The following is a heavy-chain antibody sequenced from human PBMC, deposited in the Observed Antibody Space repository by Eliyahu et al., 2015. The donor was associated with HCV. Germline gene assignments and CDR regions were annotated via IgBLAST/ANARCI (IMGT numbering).Heavy chain of an antibody. V-gene: IGHV1-2*02. CDR1: GFTFSDYY. CDR2: INPKSGDR. J-gene: IGHJ5*02. CDR3: ARGPFSSSSVGDNWLDP. D-gene: IGHD6-6*01. Sequence: QAQVVQSGAEVKKPGASVRVSCKASGFTFSDYYIHWVRQAPGQGLEWMGWINPKSGDRRTAERFKGRLTMTRETSISTAYLDLSRLRSDDTAIYFCARGPFSSSSVGDNWLDPWGQGTLVTVST.